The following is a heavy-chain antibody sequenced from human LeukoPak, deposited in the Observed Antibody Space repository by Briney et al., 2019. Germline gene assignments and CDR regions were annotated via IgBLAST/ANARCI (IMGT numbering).Heavy chain of an antibody. CDR3: ARGGPRSGWYDVAGY. Sequence: PGGSLRLSCAASGFTFSSYEMNWVRQAPGKGLEWVSYISSSGSTIYYADSVKGRFTISGGHTKNSLYLQMNSLRAEDTAVYYCARGGPRSGWYDVAGYWGQGTLVTVSS. D-gene: IGHD6-19*01. CDR1: GFTFSSYE. V-gene: IGHV3-48*03. J-gene: IGHJ4*02. CDR2: ISSSGSTI.